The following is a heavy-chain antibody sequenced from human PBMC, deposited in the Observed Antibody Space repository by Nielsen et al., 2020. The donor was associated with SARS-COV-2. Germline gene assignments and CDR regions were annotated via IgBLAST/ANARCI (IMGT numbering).Heavy chain of an antibody. CDR3: AGGSGSYSYYYGMDV. V-gene: IGHV3-9*01. J-gene: IGHJ6*02. Sequence: SLKISCAASGFTFDDYAMHWVRQAPGKGLEWVPGISWNSGSIGYADSVKGRFTISRDNAKNSLYLQMNSLRAEDTAVYYCAGGSGSYSYYYGMDVWGQGTTVTVSS. D-gene: IGHD3-10*01. CDR1: GFTFDDYA. CDR2: ISWNSGSI.